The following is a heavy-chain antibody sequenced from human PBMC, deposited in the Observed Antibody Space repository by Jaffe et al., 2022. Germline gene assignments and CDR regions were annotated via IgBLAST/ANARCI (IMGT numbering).Heavy chain of an antibody. CDR1: GGSFSGYY. D-gene: IGHD3-3*01. J-gene: IGHJ5*02. V-gene: IGHV4-34*01. CDR2: INHSGST. CDR3: ARGRNLSIDFWSGYRLRGQRDWFDP. Sequence: QVQLQQWGAGLLKPSETLSLTCAVYGGSFSGYYWSWIRQPPGKGLEWIGEINHSGSTNYNPSLKSRVTISVDTSKNQFSLKLSSVTAADTAVYYCARGRNLSIDFWSGYRLRGQRDWFDPWGQGTLVTVSS.